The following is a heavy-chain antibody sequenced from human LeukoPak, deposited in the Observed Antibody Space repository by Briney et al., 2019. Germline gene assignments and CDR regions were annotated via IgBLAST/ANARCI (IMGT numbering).Heavy chain of an antibody. J-gene: IGHJ6*03. CDR2: IIPIFGTT. CDR1: GGTFSRYA. V-gene: IGHV1-69*06. Sequence: SVKVSCKASGGTFSRYAISWVRQAPGQELEWMGGIIPIFGTTNYAQKFQGRVTINADKSTSTVYIELSSLRSEDTAVYYCARTRFPYYRLSVADYYHMDVWGKGTTVTVSS. CDR3: ARTRFPYYRLSVADYYHMDV. D-gene: IGHD3-10*01.